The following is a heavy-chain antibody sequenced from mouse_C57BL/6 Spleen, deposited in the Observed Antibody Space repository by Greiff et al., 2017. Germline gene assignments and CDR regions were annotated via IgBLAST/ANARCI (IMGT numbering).Heavy chain of an antibody. D-gene: IGHD2-4*01. J-gene: IGHJ4*01. CDR1: GFTFSSYA. CDR3: ARVEIYYDYDEGAMDY. V-gene: IGHV5-4*03. Sequence: EVKLMESGGGLVKPGGSLKLSCAASGFTFSSYAMSWVRQTPEKRLEWVATISDGGSYTYYPDNVKGRFTISRDNAKNNLYLQMSHLKSEDTAMYYCARVEIYYDYDEGAMDYWGQGTSVTVSS. CDR2: ISDGGSYT.